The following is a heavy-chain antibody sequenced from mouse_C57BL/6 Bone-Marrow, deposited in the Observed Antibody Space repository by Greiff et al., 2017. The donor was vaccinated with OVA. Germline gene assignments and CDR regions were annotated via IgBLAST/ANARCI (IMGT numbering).Heavy chain of an antibody. D-gene: IGHD3-2*02. CDR2: IYPSDSET. J-gene: IGHJ4*01. V-gene: IGHV1-61*01. CDR1: GYTFTSYW. Sequence: QVQLQQPGAELVRPGSSVKLSCKASGYTFTSYWMDWVKQRPGQGLEWIGNIYPSDSETHYNQKFKDKATLTVDKSSSTAYMQLSSLTSEDSAVYYCARSRGPIGQLRVQGYAMDYWGQGTSVTVSS. CDR3: ARSRGPIGQLRVQGYAMDY.